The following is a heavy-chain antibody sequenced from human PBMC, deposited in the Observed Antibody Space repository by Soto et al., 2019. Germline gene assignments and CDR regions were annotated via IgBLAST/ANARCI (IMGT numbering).Heavy chain of an antibody. D-gene: IGHD2-2*02. V-gene: IGHV3-53*01. J-gene: IGHJ6*02. Sequence: PGGSLRLSCAASGFSVSTNYMTWVRQAPGKGLEWVSVIYSGGSTYYADSVKGRFTISRDNAKNSLYLQMNSLRDEDTAVYYCARYGGYCSSTNCYTYGMDVWGQGTTVTVSS. CDR1: GFSVSTNY. CDR3: ARYGGYCSSTNCYTYGMDV. CDR2: IYSGGST.